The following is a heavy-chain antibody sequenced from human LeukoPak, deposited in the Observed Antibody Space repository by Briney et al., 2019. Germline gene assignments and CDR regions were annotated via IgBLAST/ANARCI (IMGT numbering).Heavy chain of an antibody. CDR3: ARTGYCSGGSCYRAWFDP. CDR2: INHSGST. CDR1: GGSFSGYY. V-gene: IGHV4-34*01. J-gene: IGHJ5*02. D-gene: IGHD2-15*01. Sequence: PSETLSLTCAVYGGSFSGYYWSWIRQPPRKGLEWIGEINHSGSTNYNPSLKSRVAISVDTSKNQFSLKLSSVTAADTAVYYCARTGYCSGGSCYRAWFDPWGQGTLVTVSS.